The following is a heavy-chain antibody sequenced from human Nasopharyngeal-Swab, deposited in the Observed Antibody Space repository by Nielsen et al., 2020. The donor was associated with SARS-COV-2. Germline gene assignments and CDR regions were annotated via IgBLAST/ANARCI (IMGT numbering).Heavy chain of an antibody. J-gene: IGHJ5*02. D-gene: IGHD3-3*01. CDR3: AGGYYDFWSGYYTGSWLDP. CDR2: IIPIFGTA. V-gene: IGHV1-69*06. CDR1: GYTFTSYG. Sequence: SVKVSCKASGYTFTSYGISWVRQAPGQGLEWMGGIIPIFGTANYAQKFQGRVTITADKSTSPAYMELSSLRSEDTAVYYCAGGYYDFWSGYYTGSWLDPWGQGTLVTVSS.